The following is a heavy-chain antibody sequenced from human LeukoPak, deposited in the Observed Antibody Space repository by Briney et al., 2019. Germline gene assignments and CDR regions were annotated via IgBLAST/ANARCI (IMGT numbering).Heavy chain of an antibody. Sequence: SETLSLTCTVSGGSISNYYWSWIRQSAGKGLEWIGHIYSSGRTNYSPSLKSRVTMSIDTSKSQFSLKLSSVTAADTAVYYCARGLGSTDIWGQGTMVTVSS. D-gene: IGHD7-27*01. J-gene: IGHJ3*02. CDR2: IYSSGRT. CDR3: ARGLGSTDI. V-gene: IGHV4-4*07. CDR1: GGSISNYY.